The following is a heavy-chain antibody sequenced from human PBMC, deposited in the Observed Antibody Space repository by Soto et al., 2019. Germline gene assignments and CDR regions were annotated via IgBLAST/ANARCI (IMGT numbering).Heavy chain of an antibody. V-gene: IGHV1-46*01. CDR2: INPSSGRT. D-gene: IGHD2-15*01. CDR1: GYTFTSYS. Sequence: ASVKVSCKASGYTFTSYSMHWVRQAPGQGLEWMGIINPSSGRTGYAQNFQGRVTMTSDTSTSIVYMEMSSLKSEDTAVYYRARDHNFGFILYAMDVWGQGTTVTVSS. CDR3: ARDHNFGFILYAMDV. J-gene: IGHJ6*02.